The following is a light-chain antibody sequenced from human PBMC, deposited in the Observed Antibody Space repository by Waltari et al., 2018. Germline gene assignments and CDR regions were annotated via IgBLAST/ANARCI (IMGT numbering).Light chain of an antibody. CDR2: SAS. J-gene: IGKJ1*01. CDR3: HQIASLPRT. Sequence: EIVLTQSPDFQSVTPEEKVTITCRARQSIGSRLHWYQHKRNQSPKLLIKSASQSISGVPSRFSGSGAGKDFTLTINSLEAEDAAVYYCHQIASLPRTFGPGTKVEIK. V-gene: IGKV6D-21*02. CDR1: QSIGSR.